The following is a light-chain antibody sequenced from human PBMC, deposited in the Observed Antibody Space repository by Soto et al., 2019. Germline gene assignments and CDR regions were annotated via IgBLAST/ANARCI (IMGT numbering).Light chain of an antibody. CDR2: GTS. V-gene: IGKV3-20*01. J-gene: IGKJ3*01. CDR1: QTVGRSY. CDR3: QQYGTSLFS. Sequence: EIVLMQSPGIMYLSPGERATLSCRASQTVGRSYLAWYQQKPGQAPRLLIFGTSARATGIPDRFSGGGSGTDFTLTISRLEPEDFAVYYCQQYGTSLFSFGPGTKVDIK.